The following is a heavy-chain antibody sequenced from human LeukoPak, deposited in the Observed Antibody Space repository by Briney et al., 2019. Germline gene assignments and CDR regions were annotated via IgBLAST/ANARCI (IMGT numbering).Heavy chain of an antibody. CDR1: GGTFSSCA. Sequence: GASVTVSCKASGGTFSSCAISWVRQAPGQGLEWMGRIIPILGIANYAQKFQGRVTITADKSTSTAYMELSSLRSEDTAVYYCAPQSAYCGGDCYWGQGTLVTVSS. D-gene: IGHD2-21*02. CDR2: IIPILGIA. V-gene: IGHV1-69*04. CDR3: APQSAYCGGDCY. J-gene: IGHJ4*02.